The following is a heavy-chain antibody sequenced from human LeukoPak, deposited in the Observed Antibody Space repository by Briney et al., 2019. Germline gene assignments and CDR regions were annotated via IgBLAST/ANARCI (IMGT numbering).Heavy chain of an antibody. D-gene: IGHD6-13*01. CDR2: INHDGSST. CDR3: ARSSLSSGFDP. J-gene: IGHJ5*02. CDR1: GFTFTTFW. V-gene: IGHV3-74*01. Sequence: GGSLRLSCATSGFTFTTFWMHWVRQAPGKGLVWVSRINHDGSSTNYADSVKGRFTISRDNAKNTVYLQMNSLRAEDTAVYYCARSSLSSGFDPWGQGTLVTVSS.